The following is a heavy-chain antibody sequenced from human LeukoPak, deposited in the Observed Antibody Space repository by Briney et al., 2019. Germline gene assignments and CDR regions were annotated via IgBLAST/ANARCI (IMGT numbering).Heavy chain of an antibody. D-gene: IGHD3-10*01. CDR2: IKSKTDGGTT. Sequence: GGSLRLSCAASGFTFSNAWMSWVRQAPGKGLEWVGRIKSKTDGGTTDYAAPVKGRFTISRDDSKNTLYLQMNSLKTEDTAVYYCTTGMVRGVIPISRIFDYWGQGTLVTVSS. V-gene: IGHV3-15*01. CDR3: TTGMVRGVIPISRIFDY. CDR1: GFTFSNAW. J-gene: IGHJ4*02.